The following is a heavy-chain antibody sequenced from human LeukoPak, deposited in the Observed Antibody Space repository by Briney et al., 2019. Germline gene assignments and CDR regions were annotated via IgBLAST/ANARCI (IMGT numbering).Heavy chain of an antibody. J-gene: IGHJ4*02. CDR1: GAPFSGYW. CDR3: ATTSGH. Sequence: PSETLSLTCAVYGAPFSGYWWYWIRQPPGKGPEWIGEINQSRITNYNPSLKSRVSISVDTSKNQFSLKLSSVTAADTAVYYCATTSGHWGQGTLATVSS. CDR2: INQSRIT. V-gene: IGHV4-34*01.